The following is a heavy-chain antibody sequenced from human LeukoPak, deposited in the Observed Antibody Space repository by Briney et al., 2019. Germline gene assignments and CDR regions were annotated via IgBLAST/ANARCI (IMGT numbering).Heavy chain of an antibody. Sequence: GGSPRVSCMASGDTFTIFDIKWVRQAPGQGLEWMSWMIAIVVNTGYAQTLQGRVTMTTKTSTTTPCMDKRSPRSQATAVYYTVRGPQLRWDYYYIDVWGRGTTVTVSS. CDR3: VRGPQLRWDYYYIDV. CDR1: GDTFTIFD. J-gene: IGHJ6*03. CDR2: MIAIVVNT. V-gene: IGHV1-8*01. D-gene: IGHD6-13*01.